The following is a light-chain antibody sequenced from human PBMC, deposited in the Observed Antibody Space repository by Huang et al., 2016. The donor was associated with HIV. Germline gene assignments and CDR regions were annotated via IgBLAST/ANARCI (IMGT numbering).Light chain of an antibody. Sequence: EIVLTQSPATRSMSPGQRATLSCRASQSVSRNLAWFQQKPGQAPSLLIYGASTRATGIPARFRGSGSGTEFTLTISSLQSEDFAVYYCQQYNNWPPMYTFGQGTKLEV. CDR1: QSVSRN. CDR2: GAS. V-gene: IGKV3-15*01. CDR3: QQYNNWPPMYT. J-gene: IGKJ2*01.